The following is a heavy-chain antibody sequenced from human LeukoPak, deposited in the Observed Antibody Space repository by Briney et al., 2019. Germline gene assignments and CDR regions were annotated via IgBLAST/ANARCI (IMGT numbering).Heavy chain of an antibody. CDR3: ARLAGGTYYYYYYGMDV. CDR1: GYRFTSYW. Sequence: GESLKISCKGSGYRFTSYWIGWVRQMPGKGLEWMGIIYPGDSDTRYNPSSQGQVTISAAKSISTAYLQWSSLKASDTAMYYCARLAGGTYYYYYYGMDVWGQGTTVTVSS. V-gene: IGHV5-51*01. CDR2: IYPGDSDT. D-gene: IGHD4-23*01. J-gene: IGHJ6*02.